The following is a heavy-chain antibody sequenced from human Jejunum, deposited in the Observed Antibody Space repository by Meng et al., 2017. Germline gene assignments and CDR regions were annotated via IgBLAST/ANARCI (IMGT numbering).Heavy chain of an antibody. V-gene: IGHV3-15*01. CDR2: FKRKIDGGTT. D-gene: IGHD3-10*01. J-gene: IGHJ4*02. CDR1: GFIFSNVW. CDR3: GTGLLGDW. Sequence: EVQLVESGGGLVKPGGSLRLSCATSGFIFSNVWMSWFRQVPGKGLEWVALFKRKIDGGTTHYAAPVNGRFTISRDDSNSMLYLQMSSLKPEDTAMYFCGTGLLGDWWGQGTLVTVSS.